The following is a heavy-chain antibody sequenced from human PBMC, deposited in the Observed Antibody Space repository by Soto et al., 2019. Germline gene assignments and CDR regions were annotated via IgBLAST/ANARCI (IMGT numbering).Heavy chain of an antibody. J-gene: IGHJ5*02. CDR1: GFTFSDYY. V-gene: IGHV3-11*06. Sequence: PGGSLRLSCAASGFTFSDYYMSWIRQAPGKGLEWVSYISSSSSYTNYADSVKGRFTISRDNAKNSLYLQMNSLRAEDTAVYYCARVTDIVVVPAAIREAWFEPWGQGTLVTVSS. D-gene: IGHD2-2*02. CDR2: ISSSSSYT. CDR3: ARVTDIVVVPAAIREAWFEP.